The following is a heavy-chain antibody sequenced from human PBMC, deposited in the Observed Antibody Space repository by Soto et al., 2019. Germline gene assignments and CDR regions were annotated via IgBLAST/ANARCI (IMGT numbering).Heavy chain of an antibody. CDR3: ARGIVFMTIFGGGTDGSWLDL. CDR2: IYSGGST. J-gene: IGHJ5*02. CDR1: GITVSSNY. Sequence: EVQLVESGGGLVQPGGSLRLSCAASGITVSSNYMSWVRQAPGKGLEWDSVIYSGGSTYYADSVKRRFTISRANCKNTRYLQMNSLRDGDTDADYCARGIVFMTIFGGGTDGSWLDLWGQGTVVNVSS. V-gene: IGHV3-66*01. D-gene: IGHD3-3*01.